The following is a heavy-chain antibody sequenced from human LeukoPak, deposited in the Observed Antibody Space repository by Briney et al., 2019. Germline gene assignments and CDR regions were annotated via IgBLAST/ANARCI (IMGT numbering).Heavy chain of an antibody. CDR3: ARQASDYFYYYMDV. J-gene: IGHJ6*03. V-gene: IGHV4-30-4*08. CDR1: GGSISSGDYY. Sequence: SQTLSLTCTVSGGSISSGDYYWSWIRQPPGKGLEGIGYIYYSGSTYYNPSLKSRVTISVDTSKNQFSLKLSSVTAADTAVYFCARQASDYFYYYMDVWGKGTTVTVSS. CDR2: IYYSGST.